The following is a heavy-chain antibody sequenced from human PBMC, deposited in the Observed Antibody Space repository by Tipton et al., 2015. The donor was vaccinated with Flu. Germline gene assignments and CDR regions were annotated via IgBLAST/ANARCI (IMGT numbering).Heavy chain of an antibody. J-gene: IGHJ6*02. CDR3: AKSLNNFNLYGMGV. CDR2: IYYSGST. V-gene: IGHV4-59*08. D-gene: IGHD1-20*01. CDR1: GGSISSYY. Sequence: GLVKPSETLSLTCTVSGGSISSYYWSWIRQPPGKGLEWIGYIYYSGSTNYNPSLKSRVTISVDTSKNQFSLKLSSVTAADTAVYYCAKSLNNFNLYGMGVWGQGTTVTVSS.